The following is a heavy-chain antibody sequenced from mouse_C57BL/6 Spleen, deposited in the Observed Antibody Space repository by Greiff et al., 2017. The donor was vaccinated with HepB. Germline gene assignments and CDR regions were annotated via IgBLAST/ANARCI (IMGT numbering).Heavy chain of an antibody. J-gene: IGHJ2*01. D-gene: IGHD2-5*01. CDR2: ISGGGGNT. Sequence: EVMLVESGGGLVKPGGSLKLSCAASGFTFSSYTMSWVRQTPEKRLEWVATISGGGGNTYYPDSVKGRFTISRDNAKNTLYLQMSSLRSEDTALYYCARQEGSYYSNFFDYWGQGTTLTVSS. CDR3: ARQEGSYYSNFFDY. CDR1: GFTFSSYT. V-gene: IGHV5-9*01.